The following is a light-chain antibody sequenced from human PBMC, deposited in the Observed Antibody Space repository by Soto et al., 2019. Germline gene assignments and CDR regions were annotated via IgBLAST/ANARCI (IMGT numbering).Light chain of an antibody. CDR2: EVN. J-gene: IGLJ2*01. CDR1: SSDVGASNY. V-gene: IGLV2-8*01. CDR3: SSSAGTKNMV. Sequence: QSALTQPPSASGSPGQSVTISCTGTSSDVGASNYVSWYQKHPGKAPKLMISEVNKRPSGVPDRFSGSKSGNTASLTVSGLQAEDEADYYCSSSAGTKNMVFGGGTKVTVL.